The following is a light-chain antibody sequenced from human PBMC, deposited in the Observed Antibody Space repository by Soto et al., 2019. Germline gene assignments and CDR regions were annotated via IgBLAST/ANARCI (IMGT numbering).Light chain of an antibody. CDR3: SSYAGSNNFVA. V-gene: IGLV2-8*01. CDR2: EVI. CDR1: SSDIGRYNY. Sequence: QSALTQPPSASGSPGQSVTISCTGTSSDIGRYNYVSWYQQHPGKAPKLMIYEVIRRPSGVPDRFSGSKSGNTASLTVSGLQAEDEANYYCSSYAGSNNFVAIDGGTKLTVL. J-gene: IGLJ2*01.